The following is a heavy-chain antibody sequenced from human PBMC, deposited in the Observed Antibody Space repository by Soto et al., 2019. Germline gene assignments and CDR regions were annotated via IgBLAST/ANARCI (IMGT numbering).Heavy chain of an antibody. V-gene: IGHV4-4*02. CDR1: GVSVSSSNW. Sequence: SETLSLTCAVSGVSVSSSNWWSWVRQPPGKGLEWIGEIYHSGDTNYNPSLKSRVTISVDKSKNQFSLKLNSVTAADTAVYYCASKYGSGSYYVDYWGQGTLVTVSS. J-gene: IGHJ4*02. D-gene: IGHD3-10*01. CDR3: ASKYGSGSYYVDY. CDR2: IYHSGDT.